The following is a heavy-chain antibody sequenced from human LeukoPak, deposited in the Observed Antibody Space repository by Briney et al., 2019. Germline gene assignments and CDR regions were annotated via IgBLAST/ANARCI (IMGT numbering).Heavy chain of an antibody. V-gene: IGHV4-61*01. Sequence: SETLSLTCTVSGGSVSGGSYYWSWIRQPPGKGLEWIGYIYYSGSTNYNPSLKSRVTISVDTSKNQFSLKLSSVTAADTAVYYCAREHYYGSGSYYQRTDYWGQGTLVTVSS. CDR2: IYYSGST. J-gene: IGHJ4*02. CDR1: GGSVSGGSYY. CDR3: AREHYYGSGSYYQRTDY. D-gene: IGHD3-10*01.